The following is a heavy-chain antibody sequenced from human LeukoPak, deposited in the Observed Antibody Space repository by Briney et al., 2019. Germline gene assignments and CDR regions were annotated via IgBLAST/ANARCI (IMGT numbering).Heavy chain of an antibody. J-gene: IGHJ4*02. D-gene: IGHD3-3*01. V-gene: IGHV3-64*01. CDR2: ISSNGGST. Sequence: AGGSLRLSCAASGFTFSSYAMHWVRQAPGKGLEYVSAISSNGGSTYYANSVKGRFTISRDNSKNTLYLQMGSLRAEDMAVYYCAKDLSDLFGVVLPHDYWGQGTLVTVSS. CDR1: GFTFSSYA. CDR3: AKDLSDLFGVVLPHDY.